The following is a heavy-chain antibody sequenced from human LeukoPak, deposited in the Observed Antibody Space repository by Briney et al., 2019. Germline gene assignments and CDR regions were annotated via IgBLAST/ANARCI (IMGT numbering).Heavy chain of an antibody. CDR1: GFTFSSYW. J-gene: IGHJ4*02. Sequence: PGGSLRLSCAASGFTFSSYWMHWVRQAPGKGLVWVSRINSDGSSTSYADSVKGRFTISRDSAKNTLFLQMNSLRAEDTAVYYCARGAYWLPSYYFDYWGQGTLVTVSS. V-gene: IGHV3-74*01. CDR2: INSDGSST. CDR3: ARGAYWLPSYYFDY. D-gene: IGHD2-8*02.